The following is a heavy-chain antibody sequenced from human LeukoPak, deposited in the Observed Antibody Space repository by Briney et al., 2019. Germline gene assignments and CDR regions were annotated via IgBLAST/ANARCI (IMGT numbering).Heavy chain of an antibody. J-gene: IGHJ3*01. D-gene: IGHD4-17*01. CDR3: ARGDFGETNTAFDV. CDR1: GYTFTDYD. V-gene: IGHV1-8*03. CDR2: INPNSATT. Sequence: ASGKVSCKTSGYTFTDYDVHWVRQAPGQGLEWMGWINPNSATTNYAQRLQGRVTFTRDTSLSVAYMELSSLTSEDAAVYFCARGDFGETNTAFDVWGQGTLVAVSS.